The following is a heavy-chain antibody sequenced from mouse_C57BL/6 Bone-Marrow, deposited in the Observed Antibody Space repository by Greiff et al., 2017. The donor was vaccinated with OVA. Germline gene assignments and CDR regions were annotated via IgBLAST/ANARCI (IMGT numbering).Heavy chain of an antibody. Sequence: VQLQQPGAELVKPGASVKLSCKASGYTFTSYWMHWVKQRPIQGLEWIGNIDPSDSETHYNQKFKDKATLTVDKSSSTAYMQLSSLTSEDSAVYYCARWDNLYAMDYWGQGTSVTVSS. D-gene: IGHD1-3*01. V-gene: IGHV1-52*01. CDR1: GYTFTSYW. CDR2: IDPSDSET. J-gene: IGHJ4*01. CDR3: ARWDNLYAMDY.